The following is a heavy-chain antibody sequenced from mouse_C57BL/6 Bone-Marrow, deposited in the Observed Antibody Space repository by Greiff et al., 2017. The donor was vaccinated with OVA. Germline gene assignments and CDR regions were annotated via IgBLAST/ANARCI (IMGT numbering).Heavy chain of an antibody. J-gene: IGHJ4*01. D-gene: IGHD1-1*02. CDR2: IYPGDGDT. V-gene: IGHV1-80*01. Sequence: VQLQQSGAELVKPGASVKISCTASGYAFSSYWMNWVKQRPGKGLEWIGQIYPGDGDTNYNGKFKGKATLTADKSSSTAYMQLSSLTSEDSAVYFCARQGYGRAMDYWGQGTSVTVSS. CDR3: ARQGYGRAMDY. CDR1: GYAFSSYW.